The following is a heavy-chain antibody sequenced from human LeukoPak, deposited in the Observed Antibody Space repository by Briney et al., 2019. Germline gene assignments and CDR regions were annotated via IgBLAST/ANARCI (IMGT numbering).Heavy chain of an antibody. Sequence: ASVKVSCKASGYTFTSYDINWLRQATGQGLEWMGWMNPNSGNTGYAQKFQGRVTMTRNTSISTAYMELSSLRSEDTAVYYCAREWLYYYYMDVWGKGTTVTVSS. J-gene: IGHJ6*03. V-gene: IGHV1-8*01. CDR3: AREWLYYYYMDV. CDR2: MNPNSGNT. CDR1: GYTFTSYD. D-gene: IGHD2-8*01.